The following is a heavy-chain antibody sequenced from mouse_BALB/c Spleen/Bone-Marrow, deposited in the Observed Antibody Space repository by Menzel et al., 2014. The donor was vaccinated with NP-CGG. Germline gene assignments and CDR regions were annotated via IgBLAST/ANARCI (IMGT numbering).Heavy chain of an antibody. Sequence: QVQLQQSGAELAKPGASVKMSCKASGYTFINYWIHWVKQRPGQGLEWIGYINPSTAYTAYNQKFQDKTTLTADKSSSTAYMQLSSLTSEDSAVYYCARDNYEAMDYWGQGTSVTVSS. CDR1: GYTFINYW. CDR3: ARDNYEAMDY. J-gene: IGHJ4*01. V-gene: IGHV1-7*01. CDR2: INPSTAYT. D-gene: IGHD1-3*01.